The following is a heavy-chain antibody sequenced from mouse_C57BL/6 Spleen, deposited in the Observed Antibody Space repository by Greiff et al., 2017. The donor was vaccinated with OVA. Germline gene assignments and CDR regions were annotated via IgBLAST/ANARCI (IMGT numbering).Heavy chain of an antibody. CDR3: AYDYDVGYYFDY. CDR1: GFNIKNTY. CDR2: IDPANGNT. V-gene: IGHV14-3*01. D-gene: IGHD2-4*01. Sequence: EVQLQQSVAELVRPGASVKLSCTASGFNIKNTYMHWVKQRPEQGLEWIGRIDPANGNTKYAPKFQGKATITADTSSNTAYLQLSSLTSADTAIYCCAYDYDVGYYFDYWGQGTTHTVSS. J-gene: IGHJ2*01.